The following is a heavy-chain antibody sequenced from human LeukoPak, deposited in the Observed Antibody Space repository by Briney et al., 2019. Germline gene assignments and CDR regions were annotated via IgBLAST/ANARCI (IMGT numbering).Heavy chain of an antibody. V-gene: IGHV4-38-2*01. J-gene: IGHJ5*02. CDR2: IYHSGST. D-gene: IGHD2-2*01. Sequence: SETLSLTCAVSGYSISSGYYWGWIWQPPGKGLEWIGSIYHSGSTYYNPSLKSRVTKSVDTPKNHFSLKLSSVTTADTAVYYCAKRDIVVVPAAISFVSWFDPWGQGTLVTVSS. CDR3: AKRDIVVVPAAISFVSWFDP. CDR1: GYSISSGYY.